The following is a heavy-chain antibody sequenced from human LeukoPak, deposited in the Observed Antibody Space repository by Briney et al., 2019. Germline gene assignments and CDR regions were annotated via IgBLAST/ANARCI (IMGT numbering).Heavy chain of an antibody. V-gene: IGHV4-61*02. Sequence: SETLSLTCTVSGGSISSGSYYWSWIRQPAGKGLEWIGRIYTSGSTNYNPSLKSRVTISVDTSKNQFSLKLSSVTSADTAVYYCARDSFNGWFDYWGQGTLVTVSS. CDR1: GGSISSGSYY. J-gene: IGHJ4*02. D-gene: IGHD2-8*01. CDR3: ARDSFNGWFDY. CDR2: IYTSGST.